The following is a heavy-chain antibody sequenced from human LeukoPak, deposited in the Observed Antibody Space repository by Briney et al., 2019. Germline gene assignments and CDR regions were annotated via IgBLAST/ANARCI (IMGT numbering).Heavy chain of an antibody. J-gene: IGHJ5*02. V-gene: IGHV3-23*01. D-gene: IGHD6-13*01. CDR2: ISGSGGST. CDR1: GFTFSSYA. Sequence: GGSLRLSRAASGFTFSSYAMSWVRQTPGKGLEWVSAISGSGGSTYYADSVKGRFTISRDNSKNTLYLQMNSLRAEDTAVYYCAKRGGGVSSSWYVINWFDPWGQGTLVTVSS. CDR3: AKRGGGVSSSWYVINWFDP.